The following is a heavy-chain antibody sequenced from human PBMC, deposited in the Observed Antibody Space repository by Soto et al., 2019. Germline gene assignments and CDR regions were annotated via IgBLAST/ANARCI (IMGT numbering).Heavy chain of an antibody. D-gene: IGHD3-10*01. CDR1: GFSLSTSGVG. CDR2: IYWDDDK. J-gene: IGHJ4*02. V-gene: IGHV2-5*02. CDR3: AHHPYYGLAPYSFDY. Sequence: QITLKESGPTLVKPTQTLTLTCTFSGFSLSTSGVGVGWIRQPPGKALEWLAVIYWDDDKRSSSSLKSRLTITKDTSKNQVVLTMTYMDPVDTATYYCAHHPYYGLAPYSFDYWGQGILVTVSS.